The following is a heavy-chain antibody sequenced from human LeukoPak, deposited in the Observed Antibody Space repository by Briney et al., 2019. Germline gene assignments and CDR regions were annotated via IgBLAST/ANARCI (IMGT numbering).Heavy chain of an antibody. CDR3: ARHCSSTSCFNDAFDI. V-gene: IGHV3-53*01. Sequence: GGSLRLSCAASGFTVSSNYMSWVRQAPGKGLEWVSVIYSGGSTCYADSVKGRFTISRDNSKNTLYLQMNSLRAEDTAVYYCARHCSSTSCFNDAFDIWGQGTMVTVSS. D-gene: IGHD2-2*01. CDR2: IYSGGST. J-gene: IGHJ3*02. CDR1: GFTVSSNY.